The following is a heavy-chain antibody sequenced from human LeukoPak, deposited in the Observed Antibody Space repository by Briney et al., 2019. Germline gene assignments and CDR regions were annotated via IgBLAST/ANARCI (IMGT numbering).Heavy chain of an antibody. D-gene: IGHD3-10*01. CDR3: ARWAYGSGSSDGMDV. CDR1: GYTLTGYY. J-gene: IGHJ6*02. CDR2: INPNSGGT. V-gene: IGHV1-2*02. Sequence: GASVKVSCKASGYTLTGYYMHWVRQAPGQGLEWMGWINPNSGGTNHAQKFQGRVTMTRDTSISTAYMELSRLRSDDTAVYYCARWAYGSGSSDGMDVWGQGTTVTVSS.